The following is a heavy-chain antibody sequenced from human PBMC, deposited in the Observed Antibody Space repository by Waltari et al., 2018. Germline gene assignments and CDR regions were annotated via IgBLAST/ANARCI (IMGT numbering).Heavy chain of an antibody. CDR3: AGHGQRVSTIRYYNGMDV. CDR2: INPGDSDT. D-gene: IGHD1-1*01. J-gene: IGHJ6*02. Sequence: EVQLVQSGAAAKKPAESLKISCNCSGYSFMYYWIARVRQMPGQGLDGMGSINPGDSDTKNGPSFQGQVTMSVDKSTSTAYLQWSSLKATDAAMFDWAGHGQRVSTIRYYNGMDVWGQGTTVTVS. V-gene: IGHV5-51*01. CDR1: GYSFMYYW.